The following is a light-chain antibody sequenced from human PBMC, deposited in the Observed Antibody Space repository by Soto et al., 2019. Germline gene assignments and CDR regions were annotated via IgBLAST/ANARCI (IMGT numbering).Light chain of an antibody. CDR3: SSYTSNSPFV. CDR1: SSDVGGYNY. V-gene: IGLV2-14*01. CDR2: DVS. Sequence: QSALTQPASVSGSPGQSITISCTGTSSDVGGYNYVSWYQQLPGKAPKLMIFDVSNRPSGVSRRFSGSKSGNTASLTISGLQAEDEADYYCSSYTSNSPFVFGTGTQLTVL. J-gene: IGLJ1*01.